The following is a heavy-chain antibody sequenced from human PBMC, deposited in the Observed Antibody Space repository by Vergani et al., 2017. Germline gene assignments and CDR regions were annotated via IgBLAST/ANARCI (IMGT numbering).Heavy chain of an antibody. Sequence: EVQLVESGGGFVQPGGSLRLSCAASGFTFSSYDMHWVRQATGKGLEWVSAIGTAGDTYYPGSVKGRFTISRENAKNSLYLQMNSLRAGDTAVYYCARGETGTTGGGYYYYGMDVWGQGTTVTVSS. CDR1: GFTFSSYD. CDR3: ARGETGTTGGGYYYYGMDV. D-gene: IGHD1-1*01. J-gene: IGHJ6*02. CDR2: IGTAGDT. V-gene: IGHV3-13*01.